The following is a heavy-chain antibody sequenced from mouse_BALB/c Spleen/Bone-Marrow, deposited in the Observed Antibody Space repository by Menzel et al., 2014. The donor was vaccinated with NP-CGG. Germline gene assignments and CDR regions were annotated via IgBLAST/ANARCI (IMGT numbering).Heavy chain of an antibody. CDR3: TRSGYYYAMDY. V-gene: IGHV1-5*01. D-gene: IGHD4-1*01. Sequence: EVQLQQSGTVLARPGASVKMSCKASGYSFSNNWMHWVKQRPGQGLEWIGAIYPGNSDTSYNQKFKGKAKLTAATSASTAYMELSSLTNEDSAVYYCTRSGYYYAMDYWGQGTSATVSS. J-gene: IGHJ4*01. CDR1: GYSFSNNW. CDR2: IYPGNSDT.